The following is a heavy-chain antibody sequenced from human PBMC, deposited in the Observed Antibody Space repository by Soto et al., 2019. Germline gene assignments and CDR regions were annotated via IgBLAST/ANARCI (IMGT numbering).Heavy chain of an antibody. D-gene: IGHD5-12*01. CDR1: GFSLSGYG. CDR3: ARDVDRTSHLNWFDP. V-gene: IGHV3-33*01. CDR2: IWYDGTTK. Sequence: QVQLVESGGGVVQPGRSLRLSCEVSGFSLSGYGMHWVRQAPGKGLEWVAVIWYDGTTKNYADSVKGRFTISRDSSKNTVYVQMDSLKVEDTAVYYCARDVDRTSHLNWFDPWGQGVMVTVSS. J-gene: IGHJ5*02.